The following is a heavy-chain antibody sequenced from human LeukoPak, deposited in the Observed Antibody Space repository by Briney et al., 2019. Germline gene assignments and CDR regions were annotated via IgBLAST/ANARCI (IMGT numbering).Heavy chain of an antibody. Sequence: PGPSLRLSCAASGFTFTSYGMHWVRQAPGKGLEWVALITYDGYYKYYSDSVKDRFTISSDTSKNTLYLQMNSLRAEDTAVYYCARDLSPVVRASPMGYWGQGTLVTVSS. D-gene: IGHD3-10*01. CDR1: GFTFTSYG. J-gene: IGHJ4*02. CDR3: ARDLSPVVRASPMGY. CDR2: ITYDGYYK. V-gene: IGHV3-30*03.